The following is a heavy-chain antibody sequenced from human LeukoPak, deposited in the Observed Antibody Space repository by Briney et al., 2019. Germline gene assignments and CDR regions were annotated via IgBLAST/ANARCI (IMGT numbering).Heavy chain of an antibody. J-gene: IGHJ4*02. CDR3: ARGRGSRTGSNGDYLDY. Sequence: GSSVKVSCKTSGGPFSSHAVNWVRQAPGQGLEWMGRIIPILGLRNYAQRFQGRVTITADKSTITVYMNVTSLRSEDTAVYFCARGRGSRTGSNGDYLDYWGQGTLVTVSS. CDR2: IIPILGLR. V-gene: IGHV1-69*04. CDR1: GGPFSSHA. D-gene: IGHD1-1*01.